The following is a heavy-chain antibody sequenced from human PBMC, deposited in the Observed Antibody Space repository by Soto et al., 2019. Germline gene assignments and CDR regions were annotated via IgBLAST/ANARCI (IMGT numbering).Heavy chain of an antibody. Sequence: ASVKVSCKASGYTFTEYGISGVRQSGGQGLEWMGWISTYNGNTIYAQKIQGRVTMTTDTSTSTAYVELRSLRSDDTAVYYCAREEGISDWHAFDYWGQGTLVTVSS. CDR2: ISTYNGNT. J-gene: IGHJ4*02. V-gene: IGHV1-18*04. D-gene: IGHD6-19*01. CDR3: AREEGISDWHAFDY. CDR1: GYTFTEYG.